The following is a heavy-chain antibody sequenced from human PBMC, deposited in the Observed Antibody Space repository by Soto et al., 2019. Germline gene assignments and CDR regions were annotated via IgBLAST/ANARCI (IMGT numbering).Heavy chain of an antibody. CDR3: ARYCSSTSWSHDAFCI. CDR1: GYTFTGYY. J-gene: IGHJ3*02. CDR2: INPNSGGT. D-gene: IGHD2-2*01. Sequence: QVQLVQSGAEVKKPGASVKVSCKASGYTFTGYYMHWVRQAPGQGLEWMGWINPNSGGTNYAQKFQGRVTMTRDTAHSPAYMDLSRLRSDGRAVYYFARYCSSTSWSHDAFCILGQGTMVTVSS. V-gene: IGHV1-2*02.